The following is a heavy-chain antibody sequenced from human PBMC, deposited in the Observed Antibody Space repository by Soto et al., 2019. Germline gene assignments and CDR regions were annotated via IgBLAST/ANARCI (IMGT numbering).Heavy chain of an antibody. CDR1: GYTFRNYY. CDR2: INPSGGAT. J-gene: IGHJ4*02. D-gene: IGHD3-22*01. V-gene: IGHV1-46*01. Sequence: GASVKVSCKASGYTFRNYYIHWVRQAPGQGLEWMGLINPSGGATSYSQRFQGRVTITKDSSTSTVYMALSSLGSEDTSVYYCGGSFDRSGLFWGQGTLVTVSS. CDR3: GGSFDRSGLF.